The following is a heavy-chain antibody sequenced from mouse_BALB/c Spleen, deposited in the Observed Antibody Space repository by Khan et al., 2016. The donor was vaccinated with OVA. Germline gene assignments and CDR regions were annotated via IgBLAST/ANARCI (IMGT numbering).Heavy chain of an antibody. V-gene: IGHV2-2*02. CDR3: ARNYDYDEGLAY. CDR2: IWSGGST. D-gene: IGHD2-4*01. J-gene: IGHJ3*01. Sequence: VHLQESGPGLVQPSQSLSITCTVSGFSLTSYGVHWVRQSPGKGLEWLGVIWSGGSTDYNEAFISRLSISQDNSKSQVFFKMNSLQANDTAIDYCARNYDYDEGLAYWGQVTLVTVSA. CDR1: GFSLTSYG.